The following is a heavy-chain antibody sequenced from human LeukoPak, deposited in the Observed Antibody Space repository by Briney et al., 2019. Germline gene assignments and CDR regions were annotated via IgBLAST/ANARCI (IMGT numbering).Heavy chain of an antibody. CDR2: IYYSGTT. D-gene: IGHD3-3*01. V-gene: IGHV4-31*03. CDR3: ARAHQSGYDNCLDP. J-gene: IGHJ5*02. CDR1: GGSISSGGHY. Sequence: PSETLSLTCTVSGGSISSGGHYWNWIRQHPGRGLEWIGYIYYSGTTYYNPSLKSRVTISLDTSKNQFSLKLSSVTAADMAVYYCARAHQSGYDNCLDPWGQGTLVTVSS.